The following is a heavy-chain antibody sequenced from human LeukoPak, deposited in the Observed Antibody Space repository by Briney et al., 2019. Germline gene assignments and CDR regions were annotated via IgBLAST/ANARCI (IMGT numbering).Heavy chain of an antibody. CDR1: GFTFSSYG. CDR2: IKQDGSEK. V-gene: IGHV3-7*01. Sequence: PGGSLRLSCAASGFTFSSYGMSWVRQAPGKGLEWVANIKQDGSEKYYVDSVKGRFTISRDNAKNSLYLQMNSLRAEDTAVYYCARDHSPYYYDSSGVVDYWGQGTLVTVSS. CDR3: ARDHSPYYYDSSGVVDY. J-gene: IGHJ4*02. D-gene: IGHD3-22*01.